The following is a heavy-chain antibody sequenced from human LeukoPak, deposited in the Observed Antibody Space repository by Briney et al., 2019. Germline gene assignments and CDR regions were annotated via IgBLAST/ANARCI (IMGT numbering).Heavy chain of an antibody. CDR2: IYPSDSDT. D-gene: IGHD3-22*01. CDR1: GYSFNSYW. V-gene: IGHV5-51*01. CDR3: SRLHYYDSSGSRRHCFDP. J-gene: IGHJ5*02. Sequence: GESLKISCKGSGYSFNSYWIGWVRQMPGKGVEWMMIIYPSDSDTRYSPYFQNQLTISAEKSISTAYLQWRSLKASDTAMYYWSRLHYYDSSGSRRHCFDPWGQGTLVTVSS.